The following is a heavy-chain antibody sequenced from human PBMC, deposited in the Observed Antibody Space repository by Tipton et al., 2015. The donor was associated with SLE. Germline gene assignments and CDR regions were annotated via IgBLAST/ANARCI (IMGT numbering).Heavy chain of an antibody. V-gene: IGHV4-31*03. CDR3: ARATLLTQRITMADAFDI. D-gene: IGHD3-10*01. Sequence: TLSLTCTVSGGSISSGGYYWSWIRQHPGKGLEWIGYIYYSGSTYYNPSLKSRVTISVDTSKNQFSLKLSSVTAADTAVYYCARATLLTQRITMADAFDIWGQGTMVTVSS. CDR2: IYYSGST. J-gene: IGHJ3*02. CDR1: GGSISSGGYY.